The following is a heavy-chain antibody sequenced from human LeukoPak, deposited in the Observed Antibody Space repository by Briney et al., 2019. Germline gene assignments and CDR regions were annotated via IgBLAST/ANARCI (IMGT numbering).Heavy chain of an antibody. D-gene: IGHD2-15*01. Sequence: PSETLSLTCAVSGGSISSSIHYWAWIRQPPGKGLEWIGSMYYSGSTYYNPSLKSRVTISVDTSKNQFSLKLSSVTAADTAVYYCARIGLKLRDPPAGPFDYWGQGTLVTVSS. V-gene: IGHV4-39*01. CDR1: GGSISSSIHY. CDR2: MYYSGST. CDR3: ARIGLKLRDPPAGPFDY. J-gene: IGHJ4*02.